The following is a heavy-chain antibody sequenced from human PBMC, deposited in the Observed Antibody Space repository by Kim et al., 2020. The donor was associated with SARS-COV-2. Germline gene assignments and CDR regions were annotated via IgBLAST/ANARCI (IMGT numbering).Heavy chain of an antibody. V-gene: IGHV1-2*02. CDR3: ARETKSVIAIAYYFDY. CDR1: GYTFTGYY. J-gene: IGHJ4*02. Sequence: ASVKVSCKASGYTFTGYYMHWVRQAPGQGLEWMGWINPNSGGTNYAQKFQGRVTMTRDTSISTAYMELSRLRSDDTAVYYCARETKSVIAIAYYFDYWGQGTLVTVSS. D-gene: IGHD2-21*01. CDR2: INPNSGGT.